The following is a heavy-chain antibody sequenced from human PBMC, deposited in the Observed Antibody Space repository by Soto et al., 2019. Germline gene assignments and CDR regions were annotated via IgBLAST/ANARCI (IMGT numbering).Heavy chain of an antibody. D-gene: IGHD6-19*01. CDR2: INHSGST. V-gene: IGHV4-34*01. CDR1: GGSFSGYY. Sequence: QVQLQQWGAGLLKPSETLSLTCAVYGGSFSGYYWSWIRQPPGKGLEWIGEINHSGSTNYNPSLKSRVTISVDTSKNQFSLKLSSVTAADTAVGYCARGQWLVRRFDYWGQGTLVTVSS. J-gene: IGHJ4*02. CDR3: ARGQWLVRRFDY.